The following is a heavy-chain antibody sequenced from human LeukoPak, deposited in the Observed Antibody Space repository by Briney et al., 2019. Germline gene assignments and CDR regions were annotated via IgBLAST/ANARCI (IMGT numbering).Heavy chain of an antibody. Sequence: SETLSLTCTVSGGSISSSSYYWSWIRQPPGKGLEWIGEINHSGSTNYNPSLKSRVTISVDTSKKQFSLKLSSVTAADTAVYYCVTYYFDSSGPKKNYWGQGTLVTVSS. CDR2: INHSGST. D-gene: IGHD3-22*01. J-gene: IGHJ4*02. CDR1: GGSISSSSYY. CDR3: VTYYFDSSGPKKNY. V-gene: IGHV4-39*07.